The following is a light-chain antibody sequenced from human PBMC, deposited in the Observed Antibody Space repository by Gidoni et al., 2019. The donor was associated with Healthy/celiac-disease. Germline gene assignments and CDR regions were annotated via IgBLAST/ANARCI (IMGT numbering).Light chain of an antibody. V-gene: IGKV3-20*01. CDR3: QQYGSSPSWT. Sequence: EIVLTQSPGTLSLSPGERATLSCRASQSVSRSYLAWYQQKPGQAPRHLIYGASSMATGIPDRFSVSGSGTDFTLTISRLEPEDFAVYYCQQYGSSPSWTFGQGTKVEIK. CDR2: GAS. CDR1: QSVSRSY. J-gene: IGKJ1*01.